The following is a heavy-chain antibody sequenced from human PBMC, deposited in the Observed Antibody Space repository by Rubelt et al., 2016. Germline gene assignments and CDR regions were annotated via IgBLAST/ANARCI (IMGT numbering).Heavy chain of an antibody. D-gene: IGHD6-19*01. CDR3: ARDRTWLVPGLDAFDI. J-gene: IGHJ3*02. CDR2: ISAYDGNT. Sequence: QVQLVQSGAEVKKPGASVKVSCKASGYTFTSYGISWVRQAPGQGLEWMGWISAYDGNTNYAQKLQGRVTMTTEASTSTAYMELRSLRSDDTAVYYCARDRTWLVPGLDAFDIWGQGTMVTVSS. V-gene: IGHV1-18*01. CDR1: GYTFTSYG.